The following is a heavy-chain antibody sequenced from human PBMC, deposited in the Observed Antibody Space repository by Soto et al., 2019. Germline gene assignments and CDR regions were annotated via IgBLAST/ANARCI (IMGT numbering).Heavy chain of an antibody. J-gene: IGHJ4*02. CDR3: ARDLPPVDY. V-gene: IGHV1-18*01. CDR2: ISAYNGNT. CDR1: GYTFNSYH. Sequence: GASVKVSCKASGYTFNSYHITCGRQAPEQGLEWMGWISAYNGNTNYAQNLQGRVTMTTAPSTSTAYMELRSLRSDDTAVYYCARDLPPVDYWGQGTRVTVSS.